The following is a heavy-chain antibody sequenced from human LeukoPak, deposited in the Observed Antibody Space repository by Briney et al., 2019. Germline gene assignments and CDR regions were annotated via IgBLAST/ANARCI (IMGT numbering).Heavy chain of an antibody. J-gene: IGHJ4*02. V-gene: IGHV3-7*01. D-gene: IGHD2-21*01. CDR3: ASFPFH. CDR1: GCTFSSYW. Sequence: GGSLRLSCAASGCTFSSYWMSWVRQAPGKGLEWVANIKQDGSEKYYVDSVKGQFTISRDNDKNSLYLQMNSLRAEDTAVYYCASFPFHWGQGTLVTVSS. CDR2: IKQDGSEK.